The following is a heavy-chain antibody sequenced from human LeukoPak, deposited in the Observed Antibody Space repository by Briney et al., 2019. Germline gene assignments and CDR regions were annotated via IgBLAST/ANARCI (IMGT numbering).Heavy chain of an antibody. CDR2: INPNSGGT. D-gene: IGHD3-22*01. Sequence: ASVKVSCKASGYTFTSYYMHWVRQAPGQGLEWMGRINPNSGGTNYAQKFQGRVTMTRDTSISTAYMELSRLRSDDTAVYYCAREDRYYYDSSGYMWFDPWGQGTLVTVSS. CDR1: GYTFTSYY. J-gene: IGHJ5*02. V-gene: IGHV1-2*06. CDR3: AREDRYYYDSSGYMWFDP.